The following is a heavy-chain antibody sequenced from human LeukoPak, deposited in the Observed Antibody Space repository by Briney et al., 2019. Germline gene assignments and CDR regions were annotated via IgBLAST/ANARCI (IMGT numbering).Heavy chain of an antibody. V-gene: IGHV4-34*01. J-gene: IGHJ5*02. D-gene: IGHD1-26*01. CDR3: ARSHRYSGSPPGWSWFDP. CDR2: INHSGST. CDR1: GGSFSGYY. Sequence: SETLSLTCAAYGGSFSGYYWSWIRQPPGKGLEWIGEINHSGSTNYNPSLKSRVTISVDTSKNQFSLKLSSVTAADTAVYYCARSHRYSGSPPGWSWFDPWGQGTLVTVSS.